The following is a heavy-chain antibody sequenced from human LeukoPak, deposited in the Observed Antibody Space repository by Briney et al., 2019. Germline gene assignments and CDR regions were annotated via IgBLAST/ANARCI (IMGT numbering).Heavy chain of an antibody. CDR2: IYYSGST. J-gene: IGHJ3*02. Sequence: PSETLSLTCTVSGGSISSSSYYWGWIRQPPGKGLEWIGSIYYSGSTYYNPSLKSRVTISVDTSENQFSLKLSSVTAADTAVYYCASLDSSPEEGAFDIWGQGTMVTVSS. CDR1: GGSISSSSYY. CDR3: ASLDSSPEEGAFDI. V-gene: IGHV4-39*01. D-gene: IGHD3-22*01.